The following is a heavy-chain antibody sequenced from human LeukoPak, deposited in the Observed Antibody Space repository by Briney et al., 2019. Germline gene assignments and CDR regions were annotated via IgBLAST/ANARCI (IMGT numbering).Heavy chain of an antibody. CDR1: GISFSSHG. CDR3: ARARNDYDSNGFSLLDY. Sequence: PGTSLRLSCAAAGISFSSHGMHWVRQAPGKGLEWVAVIWYDGSNIYYTDSVKGRFTISRDNYKNTLYLQMNSLSAEDTALYYCARARNDYDSNGFSLLDYWGQGTLVTVSS. V-gene: IGHV3-33*01. D-gene: IGHD3-22*01. J-gene: IGHJ4*02. CDR2: IWYDGSNI.